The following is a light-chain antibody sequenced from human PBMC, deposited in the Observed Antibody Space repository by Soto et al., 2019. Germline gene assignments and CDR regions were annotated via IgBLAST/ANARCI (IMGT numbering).Light chain of an antibody. CDR1: QSVTSNY. CDR3: QNYDTSPT. V-gene: IGKV3-20*01. J-gene: IGKJ1*01. CDR2: GAS. Sequence: EIVLTQSPGTLSLSAGERATLSCRASQSVTSNYLAWYQQKPGQTPTVLIYGASTRATGIPDRFSGGGSGTDFSLTISRLEPEDFAVYFCQNYDTSPTFGQGTKVEIK.